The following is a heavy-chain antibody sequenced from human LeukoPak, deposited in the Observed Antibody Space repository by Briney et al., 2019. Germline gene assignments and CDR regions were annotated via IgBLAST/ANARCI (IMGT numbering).Heavy chain of an antibody. D-gene: IGHD3-22*01. J-gene: IGHJ3*02. CDR2: IYISGST. Sequence: SETLSLTCTVSGGSISSYYWSWIRQPAGKGLEWIGRIYISGSTNYNPSLKSRVTMSVDTSKNQFSLKLSSVTAADTAVYYCARAASDSSGYYSNADAFDIWGQGTMVTVSS. CDR1: GGSISSYY. CDR3: ARAASDSSGYYSNADAFDI. V-gene: IGHV4-4*07.